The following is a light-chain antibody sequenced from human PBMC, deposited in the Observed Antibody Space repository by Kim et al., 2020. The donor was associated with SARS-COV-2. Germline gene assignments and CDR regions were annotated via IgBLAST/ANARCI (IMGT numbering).Light chain of an antibody. CDR2: YDS. J-gene: IGLJ1*01. CDR1: NIGGKS. CDR3: QVWDSSSDHYV. Sequence: SYELTQPPSVSVAPGKTARITCGGNNIGGKSVQWYQQKPGQAPVVVIYYDSKWPSGIPERFSGSNSGNTATLTISRVEAGDEADYYCQVWDSSSDHYVFGTGTKVTVL. V-gene: IGLV3-21*04.